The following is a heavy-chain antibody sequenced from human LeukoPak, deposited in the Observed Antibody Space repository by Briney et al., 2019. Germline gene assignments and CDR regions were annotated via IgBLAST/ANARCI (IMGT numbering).Heavy chain of an antibody. CDR3: ARVQRITMVRGVIITFAFDI. J-gene: IGHJ3*02. CDR2: INSDGSST. Sequence: QAGGSLRLSCAASGFTFTNYWMHWVRQAPGKGLVWVSRINSDGSSTTYADSVKGRFTISRDNAKNTLYLQMNSLRAEDTAVYYCARVQRITMVRGVIITFAFDIWGQGTMVTVSS. V-gene: IGHV3-74*01. D-gene: IGHD3-10*01. CDR1: GFTFTNYW.